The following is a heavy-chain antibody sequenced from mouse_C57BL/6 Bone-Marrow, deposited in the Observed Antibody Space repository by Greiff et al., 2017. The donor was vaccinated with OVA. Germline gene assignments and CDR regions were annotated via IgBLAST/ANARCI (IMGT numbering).Heavy chain of an antibody. Sequence: EVQLQQSGPELVKPGASVTIPCKASGYTFTDYNMDWVKQSHGKSLEWIGDINPNNGGTIYNQKFKGKATLTVDKSSSTAYMEIRSLTSEDTAVYYCARSQFITTVVAPFDYWGQGTTLTVSS. CDR2: INPNNGGT. J-gene: IGHJ2*01. V-gene: IGHV1-18*01. D-gene: IGHD1-1*01. CDR3: ARSQFITTVVAPFDY. CDR1: GYTFTDYN.